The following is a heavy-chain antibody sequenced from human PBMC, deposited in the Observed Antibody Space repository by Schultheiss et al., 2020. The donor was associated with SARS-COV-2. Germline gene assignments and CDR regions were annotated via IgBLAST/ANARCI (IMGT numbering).Heavy chain of an antibody. V-gene: IGHV3-74*01. CDR2: INIDGSTT. D-gene: IGHD2-2*01. Sequence: GGSLRLSCAASGFTFSSYGMSWVRQAPGKGLVWVSRINIDGSTTTYADSVKGRFTISRDNSKNTVYLQMNSLRAEDSAVYYCPRGVVPPAVSSYYGLDVWGQGTTVTVSS. J-gene: IGHJ6*02. CDR1: GFTFSSYG. CDR3: PRGVVPPAVSSYYGLDV.